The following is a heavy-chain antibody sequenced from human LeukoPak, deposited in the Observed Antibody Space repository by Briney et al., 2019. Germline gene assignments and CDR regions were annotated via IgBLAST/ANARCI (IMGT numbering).Heavy chain of an antibody. Sequence: GRSPRLSCAASGFTFSSYGMHWVRQAPGKGLEWVAVISYDGSNKYCADSVKGRFTISRDNSKNTLYLQMNSLRAEDTAVYYCAKGSSIVATILGYWGQGTLVTVSS. V-gene: IGHV3-30*18. CDR2: ISYDGSNK. CDR1: GFTFSSYG. CDR3: AKGSSIVATILGY. J-gene: IGHJ4*02. D-gene: IGHD5-12*01.